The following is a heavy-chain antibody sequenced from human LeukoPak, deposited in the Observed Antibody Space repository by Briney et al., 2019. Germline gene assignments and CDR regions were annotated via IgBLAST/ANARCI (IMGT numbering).Heavy chain of an antibody. CDR3: ANELERRGYYYGSGSDQPSY. J-gene: IGHJ4*02. CDR1: GFTFSSYA. CDR2: ISGSGGST. D-gene: IGHD3-10*01. Sequence: GGSLRLSCAASGFTFSSYAMSWIRQAPGKGLEWVSAISGSGGSTYYADSVKGRFTISRDNSKNTLYLQVNSLRAEDTAVYYCANELERRGYYYGSGSDQPSYWGQGTLVTVSS. V-gene: IGHV3-23*01.